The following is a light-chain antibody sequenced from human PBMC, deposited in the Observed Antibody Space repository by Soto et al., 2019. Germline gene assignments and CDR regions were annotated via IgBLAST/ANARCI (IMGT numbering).Light chain of an antibody. J-gene: IGKJ4*01. V-gene: IGKV3-15*01. CDR1: QSVNTN. Sequence: EIVMTQSPATLSVSPGETATLSCRASQSVNTNLAWYQQKAGQAPRLLIYRISTRATGIPARFSGRGSGTEFTLTINSLQSEDFAVYYCQQHNDWPLTFGGGTKVEIK. CDR3: QQHNDWPLT. CDR2: RIS.